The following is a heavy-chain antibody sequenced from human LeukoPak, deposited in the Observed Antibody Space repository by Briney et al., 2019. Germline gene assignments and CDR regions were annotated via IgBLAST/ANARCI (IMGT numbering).Heavy chain of an antibody. V-gene: IGHV1-46*01. D-gene: IGHD2-2*01. CDR3: ARPTSIIPASNVYYYYYAMDV. Sequence: ASVKVSCKASGYTFTNYYMHWVRQAAGQGLEWMGIINPSGGTTTYAHKFQDRVTMTRDTSTSTVYMEVSSLRPEDTAVYYCARPTSIIPASNVYYYYYAMDVWGQGTTVTVSS. CDR2: INPSGGTT. CDR1: GYTFTNYY. J-gene: IGHJ6*02.